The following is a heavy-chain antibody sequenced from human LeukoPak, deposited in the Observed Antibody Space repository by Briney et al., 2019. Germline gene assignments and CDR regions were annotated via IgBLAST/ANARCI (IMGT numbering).Heavy chain of an antibody. J-gene: IGHJ4*02. CDR3: AKPLGYYFDY. CDR2: IRYDGSNK. CDR1: GFTFSSYG. Sequence: GRSLRLSCAASGFTFSSYGMHWVRQAPGKGLEWVAFIRYDGSNKYYADSVKGRFTISRDNSKNTLYLQMNSLRAEDTAVYYCAKPLGYYFDYWGQGTLVTVSS. V-gene: IGHV3-30*02.